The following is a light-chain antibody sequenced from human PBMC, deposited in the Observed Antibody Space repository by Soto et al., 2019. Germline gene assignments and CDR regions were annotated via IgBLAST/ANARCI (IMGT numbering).Light chain of an antibody. Sequence: TVLTQSPGTLSLSPGERATLSCRASQRVTSNYLAWYQQKPGQAPRLLIYGVSSRDTGIPDRFSGSGSGTDFTLTISILAPEDFAVYDVHQYCSSPQAFGQGTKVDIK. CDR1: QRVTSNY. V-gene: IGKV3-20*01. CDR3: HQYCSSPQA. CDR2: GVS. J-gene: IGKJ1*01.